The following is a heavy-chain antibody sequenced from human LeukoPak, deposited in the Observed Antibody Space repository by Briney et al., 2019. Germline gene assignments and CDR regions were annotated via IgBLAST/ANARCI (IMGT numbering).Heavy chain of an antibody. V-gene: IGHV3-23*01. Sequence: RAGGSLRLSCAASGFTFSSHTMSWVRQAPGKGLEWVSAIGGSGDSTYYADSVKGRFTISRDNFQNTLYLQMNSLRAEDTAVYYCAKDPLEQLSTIYFQNWGQGTLVTVSS. J-gene: IGHJ1*01. D-gene: IGHD6-6*01. CDR3: AKDPLEQLSTIYFQN. CDR1: GFTFSSHT. CDR2: IGGSGDST.